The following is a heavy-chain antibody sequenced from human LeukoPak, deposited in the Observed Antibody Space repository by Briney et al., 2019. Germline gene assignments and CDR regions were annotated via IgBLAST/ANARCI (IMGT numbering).Heavy chain of an antibody. Sequence: ASVKVSCKASGYTFTSYGISWVRQAPGQGLEWMGWISAYNGNTNYAQKLQGRVTMTTDTSTSTAYMELCRLRSDDTAVYYCARESTLGYYYYYMDVWGKGTTVTVSS. CDR3: ARESTLGYYYYYMDV. V-gene: IGHV1-18*01. CDR1: GYTFTSYG. J-gene: IGHJ6*03. CDR2: ISAYNGNT. D-gene: IGHD5/OR15-5a*01.